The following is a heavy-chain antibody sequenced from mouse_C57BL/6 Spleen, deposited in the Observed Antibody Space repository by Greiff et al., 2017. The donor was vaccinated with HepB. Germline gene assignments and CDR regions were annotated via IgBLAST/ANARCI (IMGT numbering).Heavy chain of an antibody. CDR1: GFTFSSYA. Sequence: EVHLVESGGGLVKPGGSLKLSCAASGFTFSSYAMSWVRQTPEKRLEWVATISDGGSYTYYPDNVKGRFTISRDNAKNNLYLQMSHLKSEDTAMYYCARANWDRKNYFDYWGQGTTLTVSS. D-gene: IGHD4-1*01. V-gene: IGHV5-4*01. CDR2: ISDGGSYT. CDR3: ARANWDRKNYFDY. J-gene: IGHJ2*01.